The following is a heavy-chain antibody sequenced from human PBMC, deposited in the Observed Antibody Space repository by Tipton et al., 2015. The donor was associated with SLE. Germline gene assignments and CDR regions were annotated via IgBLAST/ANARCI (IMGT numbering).Heavy chain of an antibody. D-gene: IGHD7-27*01. CDR3: ARDPNGGYGSFDY. V-gene: IGHV4-59*12. J-gene: IGHJ4*02. CDR1: GGSISRYS. CDR2: IYYST. Sequence: TLSLTCTVSGGSISRYSWSWIRQPPGKGLEWIGYIYYSTNYNPSLRGRVTISIDTSKNQFSLKLSSVTAADTAVYYCARDPNGGYGSFDYWGLGALVTVSS.